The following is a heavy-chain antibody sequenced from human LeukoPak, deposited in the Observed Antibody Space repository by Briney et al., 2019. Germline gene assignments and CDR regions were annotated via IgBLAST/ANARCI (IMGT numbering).Heavy chain of an antibody. D-gene: IGHD1-26*01. J-gene: IGHJ3*02. V-gene: IGHV1-69*10. Sequence: ASVKLSCKASGVTFSSYAISWGRQAPGQGLEWMGGIIPILGIANYAQKFQGRVTITADKSTSTAYMELSSLRSEDTAVYYCARVRFSGSLLDAFDIWGQGTMVTVSS. CDR2: IIPILGIA. CDR3: ARVRFSGSLLDAFDI. CDR1: GVTFSSYA.